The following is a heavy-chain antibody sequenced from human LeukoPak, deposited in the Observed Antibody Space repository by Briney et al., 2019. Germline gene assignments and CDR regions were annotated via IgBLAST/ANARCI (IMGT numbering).Heavy chain of an antibody. V-gene: IGHV4-59*08. CDR2: IYYSGST. CDR1: GGSISSYY. Sequence: QASETLSLTCTVSGGSISSYYWSWIRQPPGKGLEWIGYIYYSGSTNYNPSLKSRVTISVDTSKNQFSLKLSSVTAADTAVYYCARRYYYDSSGFYFDYWGQGTLVTVSS. CDR3: ARRYYYDSSGFYFDY. J-gene: IGHJ4*02. D-gene: IGHD3-22*01.